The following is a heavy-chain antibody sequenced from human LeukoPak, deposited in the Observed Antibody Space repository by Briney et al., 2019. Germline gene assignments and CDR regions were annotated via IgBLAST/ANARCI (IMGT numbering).Heavy chain of an antibody. J-gene: IGHJ4*02. CDR1: GGTFSSYA. V-gene: IGHV1-69*13. CDR2: IIPIFGTA. D-gene: IGHD3-22*01. CDR3: ARYYYDSSGYYYMDY. Sequence: SVKVSCKASGGTFSSYAISWVRQAPGQGLEWMGGIIPIFGTANYAQKFQGRVTITADESTSTAYMELSSLRSEDTAVYYCARYYYDSSGYYYMDYWGQGTLVTVSS.